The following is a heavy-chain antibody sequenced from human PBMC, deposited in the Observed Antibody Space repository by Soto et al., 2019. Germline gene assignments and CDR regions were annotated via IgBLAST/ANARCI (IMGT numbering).Heavy chain of an antibody. CDR1: GFTFDDYA. V-gene: IGHV3-9*01. CDR2: ISWNSGSI. CDR3: AKDLGDYGDYAAFDI. Sequence: PGGSLRLSCAASGFTFDDYAMHWVRQAPGKGLEWVSGISWNSGSIGYADSVKGRFTISRDNAKNSLYLQMTSMKAEDTALYYCAKDLGDYGDYAAFDIWGQGTMVTVS. J-gene: IGHJ3*02. D-gene: IGHD4-17*01.